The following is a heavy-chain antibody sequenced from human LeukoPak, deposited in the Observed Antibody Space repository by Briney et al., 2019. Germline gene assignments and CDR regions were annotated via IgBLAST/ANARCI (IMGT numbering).Heavy chain of an antibody. V-gene: IGHV4-4*07. CDR2: IYTRGST. D-gene: IGHD3-9*01. Sequence: SGTLSLTCTVSGGSISSYYWSWIRQPAGKGLEWIGRIYTRGSTNYNPALKRLVTMSVDTSKNQFSLKLSSVTAADTAVYYCARTISTAYYYYMDVWGKGTTVTVSS. J-gene: IGHJ6*03. CDR3: ARTISTAYYYYMDV. CDR1: GGSISSYY.